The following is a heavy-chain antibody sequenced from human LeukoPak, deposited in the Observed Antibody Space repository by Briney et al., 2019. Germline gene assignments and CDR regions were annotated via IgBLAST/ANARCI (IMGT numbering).Heavy chain of an antibody. V-gene: IGHV1-8*01. CDR1: GYAFTSYD. CDR2: MNPNSGNT. CDR3: TRGLSLRRSPAGY. D-gene: IGHD4-17*01. Sequence: ASVKVSCKASGYAFTSYDINWVRQATGQGLEWMGWMNPNSGNTGYAQKFQGRVTMTRNTSISTAYMELSSLRSEDTAVYYCTRGLSLRRSPAGYWGQGTLVTVSS. J-gene: IGHJ4*02.